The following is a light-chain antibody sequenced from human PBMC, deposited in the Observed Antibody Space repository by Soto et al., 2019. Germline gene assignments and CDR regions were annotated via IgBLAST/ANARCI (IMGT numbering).Light chain of an antibody. CDR2: AAS. CDR3: QQYKSSWT. V-gene: IGKV1-5*01. J-gene: IGKJ1*01. CDR1: QSISSW. Sequence: DIQMTQSPSTLSASVGYRVTITCRASQSISSWLAWYQQTPGKAPQLLIYAASSLESGVPSSFSGSGSGTEFTLTISSLQPDDFATYYCQQYKSSWTFGQGTTVDI.